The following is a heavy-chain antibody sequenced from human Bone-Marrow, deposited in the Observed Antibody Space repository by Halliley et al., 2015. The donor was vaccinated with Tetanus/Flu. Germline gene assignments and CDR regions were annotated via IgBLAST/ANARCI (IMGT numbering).Heavy chain of an antibody. D-gene: IGHD3-22*01. V-gene: IGHV4-61*03. Sequence: WIAYLHYSGSTNYNPSLRGRLAMSVDTSKNLFSMTLTSVTAADTAVYFCARISSDFYNFDHWGQGTLVTVSS. J-gene: IGHJ4*02. CDR3: ARISSDFYNFDH. CDR2: LHYSGST.